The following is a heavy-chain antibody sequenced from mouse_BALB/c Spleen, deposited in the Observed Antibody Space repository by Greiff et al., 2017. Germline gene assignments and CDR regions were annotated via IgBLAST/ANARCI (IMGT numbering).Heavy chain of an antibody. CDR3: ARAYYGNYYYFDY. CDR1: GFTFSSFG. J-gene: IGHJ2*01. D-gene: IGHD2-10*01. V-gene: IGHV5-17*02. CDR2: ISSGSSTI. Sequence: DVHLVESGGGLVQPGGSRKLSCAASGFTFSSFGMHWVRQAPEKGLEWVAYISSGSSTIYYADTVKGRFTISRDNPKNTLFLQMTSLRSEDTAMYYCARAYYGNYYYFDYWGQGTTLTVSS.